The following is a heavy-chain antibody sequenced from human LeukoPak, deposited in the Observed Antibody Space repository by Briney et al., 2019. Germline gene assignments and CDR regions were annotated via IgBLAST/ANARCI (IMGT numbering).Heavy chain of an antibody. CDR2: ISGSGGST. CDR3: ARLLRSFEYLPAPLDY. V-gene: IGHV3-23*01. J-gene: IGHJ4*02. Sequence: PGGSLRLSCAASGFTFSSYGMSWVRQAPGKGLEWVSAISGSGGSTYYADSVKGRFTISRDNAKNSLYLQMNNLRAEDTAVYYCARLLRSFEYLPAPLDYWGQGTLVTVSS. CDR1: GFTFSSYG. D-gene: IGHD3-9*01.